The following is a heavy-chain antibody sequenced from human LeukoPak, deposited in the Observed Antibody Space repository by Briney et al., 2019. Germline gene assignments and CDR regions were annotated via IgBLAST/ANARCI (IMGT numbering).Heavy chain of an antibody. CDR2: INRDGSTT. V-gene: IGHV3-74*01. Sequence: GGSLTLSCAASGLTFNNYWVHWVRHAPGKGLGWVSRINRDGSTTNYADSVKGRFTVSRDNAKNTLNLQMNSLRAEDTAVYYCARDRKSGESSEIDFWGQGTLVTVSS. J-gene: IGHJ4*02. D-gene: IGHD3-10*01. CDR3: ARDRKSGESSEIDF. CDR1: GLTFNNYW.